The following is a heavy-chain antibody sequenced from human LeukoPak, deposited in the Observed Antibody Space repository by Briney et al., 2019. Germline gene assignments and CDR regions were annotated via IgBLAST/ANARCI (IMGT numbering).Heavy chain of an antibody. CDR3: AREMKIVEPYYYGMDV. D-gene: IGHD2/OR15-2a*01. CDR1: GFTFSTYA. CDR2: ISYDGSNK. Sequence: GGSLRLSCAASGFTFSTYAMHWVRQAPGKGLEWVAVISYDGSNKYYADSVKGRFTISRDNSKNTLYLQMNSLRAEDTAVYYCAREMKIVEPYYYGMDVWGQGTTVTVSS. V-gene: IGHV3-30-3*01. J-gene: IGHJ6*02.